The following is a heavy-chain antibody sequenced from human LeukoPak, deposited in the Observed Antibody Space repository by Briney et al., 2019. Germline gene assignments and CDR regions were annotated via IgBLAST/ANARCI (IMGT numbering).Heavy chain of an antibody. CDR3: VKDELAVAIFDY. Sequence: GGSLRLSCAASGFILRHYAMSWVRQAPGKGLEWVSAISKSGDDTYYADPVKGRFVISRDNFNNMLYLQMNSLRAEDTAVYYCVKDELAVAIFDYWGQGTLVTVSS. D-gene: IGHD6-19*01. J-gene: IGHJ4*02. CDR1: GFILRHYA. CDR2: ISKSGDDT. V-gene: IGHV3-23*01.